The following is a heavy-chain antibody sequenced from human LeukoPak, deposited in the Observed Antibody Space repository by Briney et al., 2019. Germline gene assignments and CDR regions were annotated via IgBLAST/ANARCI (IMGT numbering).Heavy chain of an antibody. D-gene: IGHD6-19*01. Sequence: GGSLRLSCAASGFTFSSYAMSWVRQAPGKGLEWVSAISDSGGSTYYADSVKGRFTISRDNSKNTLYLQMNSLRAEDTAVYYCARDQAVAGSLWRYYYYYGVDVWGQGTTVTVSS. J-gene: IGHJ6*02. CDR1: GFTFSSYA. CDR2: ISDSGGST. V-gene: IGHV3-23*01. CDR3: ARDQAVAGSLWRYYYYYGVDV.